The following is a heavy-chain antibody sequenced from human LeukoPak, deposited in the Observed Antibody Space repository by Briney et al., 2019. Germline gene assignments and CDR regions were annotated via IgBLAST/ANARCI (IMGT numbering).Heavy chain of an antibody. D-gene: IGHD3-22*01. V-gene: IGHV1-46*01. CDR3: ARDGSNYDSSATPSGGWFDP. CDR2: INPSGGST. J-gene: IGHJ5*02. Sequence: GASVKVSCKASRYTFTSYYMHWVRQAPGQGLEWMGIINPSGGSTSYAQKFQGRVTMTRDTSTSTVYMELSSLRSEDTAVYYCARDGSNYDSSATPSGGWFDPWGQGTLVTVSS. CDR1: RYTFTSYY.